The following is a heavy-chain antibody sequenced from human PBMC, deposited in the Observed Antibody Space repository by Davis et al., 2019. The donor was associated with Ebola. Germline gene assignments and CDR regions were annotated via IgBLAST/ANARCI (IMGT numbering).Heavy chain of an antibody. J-gene: IGHJ4*02. CDR3: ARNYGD. V-gene: IGHV4-4*08. Sequence: SETLSLTCTVSGGSISSYSWSWIRQPPGKGLEWIGSMFNSGSPNYNPSLRSRVTISVDTSKNQFSLKLSSVTAADTAVYYCARNYGDWGQGTLVTVSS. D-gene: IGHD4-17*01. CDR2: MFNSGSP. CDR1: GGSISSYS.